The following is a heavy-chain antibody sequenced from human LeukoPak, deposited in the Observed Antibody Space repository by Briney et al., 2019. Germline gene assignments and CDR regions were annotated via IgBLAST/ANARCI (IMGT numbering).Heavy chain of an antibody. CDR1: GFTFSSYA. J-gene: IGHJ4*02. D-gene: IGHD6-19*01. CDR2: ISYDGSNK. V-gene: IGHV3-30*04. CDR3: ARDGYSSGWARVDY. Sequence: GGSLRLSCAASGFTFSSYAMHWVRQAPGKGLEWVAVISYDGSNKYYADSVKGRFTISRDNSKNTLYLQMNSLRAEDTAVYYCARDGYSSGWARVDYWGQGTLVTVSS.